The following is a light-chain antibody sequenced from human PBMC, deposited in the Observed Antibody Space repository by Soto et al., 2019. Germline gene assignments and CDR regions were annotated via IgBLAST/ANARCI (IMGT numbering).Light chain of an antibody. CDR3: QQYNNWPIT. V-gene: IGKV3-15*01. CDR1: QSIGRK. CDR2: GAS. J-gene: IGKJ5*01. Sequence: EIVMTQSPATLSASPGERATLSCRASQSIGRKLAWYQQTPGQAPRLLIYGASTRSTGIPARFGGSGSGTEFTLTISSLQSEDFVVYYCQQYNNWPITFDQGTRLEIK.